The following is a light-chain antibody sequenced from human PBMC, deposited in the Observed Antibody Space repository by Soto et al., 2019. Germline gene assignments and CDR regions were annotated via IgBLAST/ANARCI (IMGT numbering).Light chain of an antibody. CDR1: SNDVGGYNY. J-gene: IGLJ1*01. CDR2: EVS. Sequence: QSVLTQPASVSGSPGQSITISCTGTSNDVGGYNYVSWFQQHPGKAPKLLIFEVSNRPSGVSNRFSGSKSGNTASLTISGLQAEDEADYYCSSFTSTSTFVFGTGTQVTVL. V-gene: IGLV2-14*01. CDR3: SSFTSTSTFV.